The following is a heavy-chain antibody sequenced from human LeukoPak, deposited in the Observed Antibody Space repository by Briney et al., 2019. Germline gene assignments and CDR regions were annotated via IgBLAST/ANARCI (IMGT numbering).Heavy chain of an antibody. Sequence: GGSLRLSCAASGFTFNSYMMNWVRQAPGKGLEWVSSISISSGSISYADSVKGRFTISRDSAKNSLSLQINSLRAEDTAVYYCARSAREYFDYWGQGTLVTVSS. CDR2: ISISSGSI. D-gene: IGHD1-26*01. J-gene: IGHJ4*02. CDR3: ARSAREYFDY. V-gene: IGHV3-21*01. CDR1: GFTFNSYM.